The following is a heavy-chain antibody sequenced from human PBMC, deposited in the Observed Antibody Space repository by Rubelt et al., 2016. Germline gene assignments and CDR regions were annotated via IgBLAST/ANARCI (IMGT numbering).Heavy chain of an antibody. CDR1: GGSFSGYY. V-gene: IGHV4-34*01. CDR3: ARKVFWSGPPRAYYGMDV. D-gene: IGHD3-3*01. CDR2: INHSGST. Sequence: QVQLQQWGAGLLKPSETLSLTCAVYGGSFSGYYWSWIRQPPGKGLEWIGEINHSGSTNYSPSLKSGVTSLVDTSKNQFPLRLSSVTAAATAVYYWARKVFWSGPPRAYYGMDVWGQGTTVTVSS. J-gene: IGHJ6*02.